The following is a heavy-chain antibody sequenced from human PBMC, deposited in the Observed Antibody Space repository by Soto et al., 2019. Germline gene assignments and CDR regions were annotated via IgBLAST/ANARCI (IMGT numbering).Heavy chain of an antibody. V-gene: IGHV6-1*01. CDR3: ARDLGYCSSTSCYPDAFDI. D-gene: IGHD2-2*03. CDR2: TYYRSKWYN. Sequence: SQTLSLTCAISGDSVSSNSAAWNWIRQSPSRGLEWLGRTYYRSKWYNDYAVSVKSRITINPDTSKNQFSLQLNSVTPEDTAVYYCARDLGYCSSTSCYPDAFDIWGQGTVVTVSS. J-gene: IGHJ3*02. CDR1: GDSVSSNSAA.